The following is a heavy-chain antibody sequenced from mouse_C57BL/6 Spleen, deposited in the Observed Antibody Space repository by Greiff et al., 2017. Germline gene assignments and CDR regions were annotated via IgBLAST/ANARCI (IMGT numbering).Heavy chain of an antibody. V-gene: IGHV5-12*01. CDR3: ARHGYDYAYAMDY. Sequence: EVKLVESGGGLVQPGGSLKLSCAASGFTFSDYYMYWVRQTPEKRLEWVAYISNGGGSTYYPDTVKGRFSISRDNAKNTLYLQMSRLKSEDTAMYYCARHGYDYAYAMDYWGQGTSVTVSS. CDR2: ISNGGGST. CDR1: GFTFSDYY. D-gene: IGHD2-4*01. J-gene: IGHJ4*01.